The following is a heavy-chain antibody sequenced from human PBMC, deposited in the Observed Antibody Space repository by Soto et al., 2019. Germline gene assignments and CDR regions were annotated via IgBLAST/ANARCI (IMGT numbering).Heavy chain of an antibody. D-gene: IGHD2-2*01. J-gene: IGHJ3*02. CDR2: INAGNGNT. CDR3: ARAGYCSSTSCSEAFEI. Sequence: QVQFVQSGAELKKPGASVKVSCKASGYTFTNYAMHWVRQAPGQRLEWMGWINAGNGNTKYSQKFQGRVTITRDTSARTADVELTSLRSDDTAVYYCARAGYCSSTSCSEAFEIWGQGTVVTVSS. V-gene: IGHV1-3*01. CDR1: GYTFTNYA.